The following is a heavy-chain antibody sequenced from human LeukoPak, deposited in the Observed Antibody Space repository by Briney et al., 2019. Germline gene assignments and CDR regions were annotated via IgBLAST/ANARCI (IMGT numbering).Heavy chain of an antibody. Sequence: PSGTLSLTCAVSGGSISSSNWWSWVRQPPGKGLEWIGEIYHSGSTNYNPSLKSRVTISVDTSKNQFSLKLSSVTAADTAVYYCASTDRGLEWLPQRDAFDIWGQGTVATVSS. D-gene: IGHD3-3*01. V-gene: IGHV4-4*02. CDR1: GGSISSSNW. CDR3: ASTDRGLEWLPQRDAFDI. J-gene: IGHJ3*02. CDR2: IYHSGST.